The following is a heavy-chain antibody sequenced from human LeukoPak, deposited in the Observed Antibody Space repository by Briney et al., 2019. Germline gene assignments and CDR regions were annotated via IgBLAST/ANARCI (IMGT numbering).Heavy chain of an antibody. CDR1: GFTFSIYA. D-gene: IGHD3-22*01. CDR2: ISYDESNK. CDR3: ANFGGDSSGYYYPLDY. J-gene: IGHJ4*02. Sequence: GGSLRLSCAASGFTFSIYAMHWVRQAPGKGLEWVALISYDESNKYYADSVKGRFTISRDNSRNTLYLQMNSLRTDDTAVYYCANFGGDSSGYYYPLDYWGQGTLVTVSS. V-gene: IGHV3-30*04.